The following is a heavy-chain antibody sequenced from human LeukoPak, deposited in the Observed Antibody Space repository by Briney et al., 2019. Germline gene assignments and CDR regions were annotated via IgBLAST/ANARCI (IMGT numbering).Heavy chain of an antibody. J-gene: IGHJ4*02. Sequence: GGSLRLSCAASGFTFSNYAMSWGRQAPGKGLEWVANIKQDGSEIHYVDSVKGRFTISRDNAKNSLYLQMNSLRAEDTAVYFCAHSGSYFDYWGQGTLVTVSS. V-gene: IGHV3-7*01. CDR3: AHSGSYFDY. CDR1: GFTFSNYA. D-gene: IGHD1-26*01. CDR2: IKQDGSEI.